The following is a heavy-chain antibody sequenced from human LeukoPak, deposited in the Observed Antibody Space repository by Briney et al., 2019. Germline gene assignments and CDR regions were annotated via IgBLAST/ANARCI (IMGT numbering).Heavy chain of an antibody. J-gene: IGHJ5*02. CDR3: AKGLGYCSSTSCYYERLFDP. D-gene: IGHD2-2*01. V-gene: IGHV3-23*01. CDR1: GFTFSSYA. Sequence: GGSPRLSCAASGFTFSSYAMSWVRQAPGKGLEWVSGISGSGGSTYYADSVKGRFTISRDNSKNTLYLQMNSLRAEDTAVYYCAKGLGYCSSTSCYYERLFDPWGQGTLVTVSS. CDR2: ISGSGGST.